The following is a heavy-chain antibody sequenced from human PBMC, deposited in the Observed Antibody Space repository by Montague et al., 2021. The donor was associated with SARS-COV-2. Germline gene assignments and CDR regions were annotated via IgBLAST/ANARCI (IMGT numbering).Heavy chain of an antibody. Sequence: SETLSLTCSVSGGSISSDYWSWIRQSPGKGLEWIGYIYYRGTTNYNPSLKNRVTFSVDTSKNQFSLKLISVTAADTAGYFCAREDRWNWFDPWGQGVLVTVSS. D-gene: IGHD5-24*01. V-gene: IGHV4-59*01. CDR3: AREDRWNWFDP. CDR1: GGSISSDY. CDR2: IYYRGTT. J-gene: IGHJ5*02.